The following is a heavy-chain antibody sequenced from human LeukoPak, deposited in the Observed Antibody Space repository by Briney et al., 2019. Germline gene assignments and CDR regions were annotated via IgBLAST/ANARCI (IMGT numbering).Heavy chain of an antibody. Sequence: SETLSLTCTVSGGSISSRSYYWGWIRQPPGKGLEWIGSIYYSGSAYYNPSLKRRVTMSVDTSRNQVSLKLSSVTAADTAVYYCARESSGSYIIPYYFDSWGQGTLVTVSS. CDR2: IYYSGSA. V-gene: IGHV4-39*07. J-gene: IGHJ4*02. CDR1: GGSISSRSYY. D-gene: IGHD1-26*01. CDR3: ARESSGSYIIPYYFDS.